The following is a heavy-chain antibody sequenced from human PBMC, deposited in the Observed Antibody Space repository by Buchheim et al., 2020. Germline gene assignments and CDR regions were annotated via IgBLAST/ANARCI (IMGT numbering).Heavy chain of an antibody. CDR3: ARDVAQDNGPRGDALDI. V-gene: IGHV1-46*01. D-gene: IGHD3-16*01. CDR2: INPGNGSR. CDR1: GYSLTNYF. Sequence: QVQLVQSGAEVKKPGASVTISCKASGYSLTNYFIHWVRQAPGQGFEWMGIINPGNGSRTFAQKFRGRVTMTRDTSASTVYMELTRRTSADTAMYYCARDVAQDNGPRGDALDIGGQGT. J-gene: IGHJ3*02.